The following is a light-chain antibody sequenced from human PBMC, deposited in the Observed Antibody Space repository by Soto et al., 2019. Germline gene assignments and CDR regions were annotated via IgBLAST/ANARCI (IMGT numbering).Light chain of an antibody. V-gene: IGKV3-15*01. CDR2: DVS. CDR1: QGVTTN. J-gene: IGKJ5*01. Sequence: EIVMTQSTAPLSVSPGERATLSCMAGQGVTTNFAWYQQKSGQSPRLIIYDVSTRATGVPARFSGTWSETDCTLTISGLQSDDAAVYFCQQYNNWPFSLVQGTRLEIK. CDR3: QQYNNWPFS.